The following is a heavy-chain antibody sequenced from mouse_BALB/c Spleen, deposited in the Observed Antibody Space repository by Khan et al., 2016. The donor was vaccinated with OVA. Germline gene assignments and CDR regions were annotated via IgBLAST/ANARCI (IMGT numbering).Heavy chain of an antibody. V-gene: IGHV2-6-4*01. J-gene: IGHJ4*01. Sequence: QVQLKESGPGLVAPSQSLSITCTVSGFSLSRYNIHWVRQPPGKGLEWLGMIWGGGGTDYNSTLKSRLTISKDNSTSQVFLKMNSLQTDDPAMYYCARAYYRYDGYYAMDYWGQGTSVTVSS. CDR2: IWGGGGT. D-gene: IGHD2-14*01. CDR1: GFSLSRYN. CDR3: ARAYYRYDGYYAMDY.